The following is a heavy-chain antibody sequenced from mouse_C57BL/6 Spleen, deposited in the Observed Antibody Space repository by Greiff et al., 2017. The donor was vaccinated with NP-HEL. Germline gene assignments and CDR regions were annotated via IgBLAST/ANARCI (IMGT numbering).Heavy chain of an antibody. CDR1: GFTFSSYA. CDR3: ARDGGGLYYYAMDY. J-gene: IGHJ4*01. D-gene: IGHD1-1*02. CDR2: ISDGGSYT. V-gene: IGHV5-4*01. Sequence: VQLKESGGGLVQPGGSLKLSCAASGFTFSSYAMSWVRQTPEKRLEWVATISDGGSYTYYPDNVKGRFTISRDNAKNNLYLQMSHLKSEDTAMYYCARDGGGLYYYAMDYWGQGTSVTVSS.